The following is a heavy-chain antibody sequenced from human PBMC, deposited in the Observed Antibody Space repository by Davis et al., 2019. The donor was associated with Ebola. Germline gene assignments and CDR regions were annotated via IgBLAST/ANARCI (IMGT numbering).Heavy chain of an antibody. CDR1: GFTFSTYA. Sequence: PGGSLRLSCAASGFTFSTYAMSWVRQTPGKGLEWVSVISGSGGRTYYADSVKGRLTISRDNSKNTLYLQMNSLRGEDTALYYCAKDERRKPQNMDVWGQGTKVIVSS. CDR3: AKDERRKPQNMDV. CDR2: ISGSGGRT. V-gene: IGHV3-23*01. J-gene: IGHJ6*02. D-gene: IGHD1-1*01.